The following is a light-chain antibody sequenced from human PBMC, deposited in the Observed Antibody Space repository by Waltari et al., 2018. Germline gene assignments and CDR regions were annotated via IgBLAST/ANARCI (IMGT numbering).Light chain of an antibody. J-gene: IGKJ1*01. CDR3: QQYYNTPLT. CDR1: QSVLYSSNNENY. Sequence: DIVMTQSPASLAVSLGERATINCKSSQSVLYSSNNENYLAWYQQKPGQPPKLLIIWASTRESGVPDRFSGSGSGTDFTLTISSLQAEDVAVYYCQQYYNTPLTFGQGTKVEIK. V-gene: IGKV4-1*01. CDR2: WAS.